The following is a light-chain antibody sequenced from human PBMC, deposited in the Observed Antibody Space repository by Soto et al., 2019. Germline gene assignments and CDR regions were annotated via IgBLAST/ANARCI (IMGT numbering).Light chain of an antibody. J-gene: IGKJ1*01. CDR1: QSVSSY. Sequence: EIVLTQSPVTLSLSPGERATLSCRASQSVSSYLAWYQQKPGQAPRLLIYDASNGATGIPARFSGSGSGTDFTLTISSLEPEDFAVYYCQQRSNWPRTFGQGTKVDIK. CDR2: DAS. CDR3: QQRSNWPRT. V-gene: IGKV3-11*01.